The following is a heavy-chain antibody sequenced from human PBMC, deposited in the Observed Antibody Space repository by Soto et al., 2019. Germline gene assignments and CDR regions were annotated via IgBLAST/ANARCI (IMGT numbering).Heavy chain of an antibody. CDR2: ISYDGSNK. J-gene: IGHJ3*02. CDR1: GFTFSSYG. CDR3: AKGATGGAFDI. V-gene: IGHV3-30*18. Sequence: ESGGGVVQPGRSLRLSCAASGFTFSSYGMHWVRQAPGKGLEWVAVISYDGSNKYYADSVKGRFTISRDNSKNTLYLQMNSLRAEDTAVYYCAKGATGGAFDIWGQGTMVTVSS. D-gene: IGHD5-12*01.